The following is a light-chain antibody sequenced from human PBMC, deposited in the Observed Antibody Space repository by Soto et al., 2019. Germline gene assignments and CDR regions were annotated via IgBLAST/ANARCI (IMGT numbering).Light chain of an antibody. V-gene: IGKV4-1*01. CDR2: WAS. J-gene: IGKJ1*01. Sequence: DIVMTQSPDSLAVSLGERATINCKSRQSVLYSSNDKNFLTWYQQKPGQPPKLLIYWASTRESGVPDRFSGSGSGTDFTLTISSLQAEDVAVYYCHQYYSAPWTFGQGTKVEIK. CDR1: QSVLYSSNDKNF. CDR3: HQYYSAPWT.